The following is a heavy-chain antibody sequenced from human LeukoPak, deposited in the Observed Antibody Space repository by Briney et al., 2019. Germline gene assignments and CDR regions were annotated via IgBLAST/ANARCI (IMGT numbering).Heavy chain of an antibody. V-gene: IGHV3-9*01. Sequence: GGSLRLSCAASGFTFDDYAMHWVRQAPGKGLEWVSGISWNSGSIGYADSVKGRFTISRDNAKSSLYLQMNSLRAEDTALYYCAKDISQVDYYYYYYGMDVWGQGTTVTVSS. D-gene: IGHD3-16*01. CDR2: ISWNSGSI. CDR1: GFTFDDYA. J-gene: IGHJ6*02. CDR3: AKDISQVDYYYYYYGMDV.